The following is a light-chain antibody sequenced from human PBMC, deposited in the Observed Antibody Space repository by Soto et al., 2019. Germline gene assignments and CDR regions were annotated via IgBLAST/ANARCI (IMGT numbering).Light chain of an antibody. CDR3: QQYGSSRT. V-gene: IGKV3-20*01. CDR1: QSVSSSY. CDR2: GAS. Sequence: EIVLTQSPGTLSLSPGERATLSCRASQSVSSSYLAWYQQKPGQAPRLLIYGASSRATGIPDRFSGSGSGPDFPLTISRLEPEDFAVYYCQQYGSSRTFGQGTKVEIK. J-gene: IGKJ1*01.